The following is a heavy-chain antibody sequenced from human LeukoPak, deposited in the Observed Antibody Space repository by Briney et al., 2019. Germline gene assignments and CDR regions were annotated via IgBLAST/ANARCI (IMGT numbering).Heavy chain of an antibody. J-gene: IGHJ4*02. CDR1: GYTFTSYG. Sequence: GATVKVSCKASGYTFTSYGISWVRQAPGQGLEWMGWITAYNGNTNYAQKLQGRVTMTTDTSTSTAYMELKSLRSDDTAVYYCARDAAAGTRLNDYWGQGTLVTVSS. CDR2: ITAYNGNT. CDR3: ARDAAAGTRLNDY. D-gene: IGHD6-13*01. V-gene: IGHV1-18*01.